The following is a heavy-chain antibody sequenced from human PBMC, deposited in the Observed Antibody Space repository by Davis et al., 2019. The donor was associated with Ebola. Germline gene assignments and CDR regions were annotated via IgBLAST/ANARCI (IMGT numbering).Heavy chain of an antibody. CDR1: GYTFARYW. J-gene: IGHJ4*02. V-gene: IGHV5-10-1*01. Sequence: GESLKISCQASGYTFARYWISWVRQRPGKGLEWMGKIDPGDSYVKYSPSFQGHVTFSADRSTSVVYLQWTSLEASDTATYYCARHECVADCSEFDFWSQGTRVTVSS. D-gene: IGHD2-21*02. CDR3: ARHECVADCSEFDF. CDR2: IDPGDSYV.